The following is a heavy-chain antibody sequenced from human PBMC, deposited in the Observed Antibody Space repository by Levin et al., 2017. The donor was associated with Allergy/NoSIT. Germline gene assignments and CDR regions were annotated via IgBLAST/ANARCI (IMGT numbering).Heavy chain of an antibody. CDR2: INWNGGTT. CDR1: GFTFDDYG. V-gene: IGHV3-20*04. D-gene: IGHD3-10*01. CDR3: ARGKYGSGSYPPGS. J-gene: IGHJ5*02. Sequence: LSLTCAASGFTFDDYGMTWVRQAPGKGLEWVSIINWNGGTTGYADSVKGRFTISRDNAKNSLYLQMNSLRAEDTALYYCARGKYGSGSYPPGSWGQGTLVTVSS.